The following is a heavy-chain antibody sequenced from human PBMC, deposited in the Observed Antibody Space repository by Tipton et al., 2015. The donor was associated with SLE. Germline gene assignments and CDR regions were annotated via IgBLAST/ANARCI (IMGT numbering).Heavy chain of an antibody. CDR1: GFTFDNYA. CDR2: IRSKAYGGTT. D-gene: IGHD2/OR15-2a*01. J-gene: IGHJ5*02. CDR3: TRDPLLPTWADR. V-gene: IGHV3-49*03. Sequence: SLRLSCSASGFTFDNYAMSWFRQAPGKGLEWVGFIRSKAYGGTTEYATSVKGRFTISRDDSKSIAYLQMKSLKTEDTAVYYCTRDPLLPTWADRWGQGTLVTASS.